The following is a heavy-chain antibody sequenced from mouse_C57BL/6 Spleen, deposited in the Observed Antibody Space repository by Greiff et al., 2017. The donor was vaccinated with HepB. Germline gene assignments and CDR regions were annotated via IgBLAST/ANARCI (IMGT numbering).Heavy chain of an antibody. V-gene: IGHV7-3*01. CDR3: ARSSLDY. CDR1: GFTFTAYY. J-gene: IGHJ2*01. CDR2: IRNKANGYTT. Sequence: EVQVVESGGGLVQPGGSLSLSCAASGFTFTAYYMSWVRQPPGKALEWLGFIRNKANGYTTEYSASVKGRFTISRDNSQSILYLQMNALRAEDSATDYCARSSLDYWGQGTTLTVSS.